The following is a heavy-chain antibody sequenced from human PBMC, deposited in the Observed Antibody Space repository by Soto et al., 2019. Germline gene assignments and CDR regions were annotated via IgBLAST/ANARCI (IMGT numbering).Heavy chain of an antibody. CDR3: ARAAWYYYGMDV. V-gene: IGHV3-33*01. CDR2: IWPDGSNR. D-gene: IGHD6-25*01. Sequence: QVQLVESGGGVVQPGGSLRLSCAASGFIFNTYGMHWVRQAPGKGLEWVAVIWPDGSNRYYADSVSGQFSISRDNSKNAVFLQMTSLSAEDTAVYYCARAAWYYYGMDVWGQGTTVTVSS. J-gene: IGHJ6*02. CDR1: GFIFNTYG.